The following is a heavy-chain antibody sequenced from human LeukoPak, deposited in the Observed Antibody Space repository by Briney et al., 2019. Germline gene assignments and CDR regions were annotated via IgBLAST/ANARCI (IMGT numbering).Heavy chain of an antibody. Sequence: GGSLKLSCAASGFTFSSFEMNWVRQAPGKGLEWVSYISSSRSTIYYADSVKGRFTISRDNAKNSLYLQMNSLRVEDTAVYYCAREGVMAPYYFDYWGQGTLVTVSS. D-gene: IGHD3-16*01. CDR2: ISSSRSTI. J-gene: IGHJ4*02. V-gene: IGHV3-48*03. CDR1: GFTFSSFE. CDR3: AREGVMAPYYFDY.